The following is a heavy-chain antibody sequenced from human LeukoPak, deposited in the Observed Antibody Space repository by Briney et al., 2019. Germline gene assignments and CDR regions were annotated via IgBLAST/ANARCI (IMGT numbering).Heavy chain of an antibody. Sequence: ASVKVSCKASGYTFSGFYVHWVRQAPGQGLEWMGIIKDSGGRTDYAQKFQGRVTMTRDMSTSTVYMELSNLRSEDTAVYYCAREPPESYHFGYWGQGTLVTVSS. CDR2: IKDSGGRT. V-gene: IGHV1-46*01. CDR3: AREPPESYHFGY. D-gene: IGHD2-2*01. J-gene: IGHJ4*02. CDR1: GYTFSGFY.